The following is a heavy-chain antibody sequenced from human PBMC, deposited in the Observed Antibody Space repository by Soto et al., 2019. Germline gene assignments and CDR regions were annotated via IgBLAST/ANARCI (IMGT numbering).Heavy chain of an antibody. CDR1: GGSISSYY. D-gene: IGHD2-15*01. Sequence: SETLSLTCTVSGGSISSYYWSWIRQPPGKGLEWIGYIYYSGSTNYNPSLKSRVTISVDTSKNQFSLKLSSVTAADTAVYYCAIVGSRTGPLDYWGQGTLVSASS. CDR3: AIVGSRTGPLDY. V-gene: IGHV4-59*12. CDR2: IYYSGST. J-gene: IGHJ4*02.